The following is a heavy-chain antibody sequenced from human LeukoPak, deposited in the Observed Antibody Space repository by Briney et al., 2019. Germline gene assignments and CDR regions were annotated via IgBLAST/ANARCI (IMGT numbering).Heavy chain of an antibody. CDR1: GFTFSTYA. V-gene: IGHV3-23*01. Sequence: GGSLRLSCAASGFTFSTYAMSWVRQAPGKGLEWVSAISGSADSTYYADSVKGQFAISRDNSKNTLYLQMNSLRAEDTAVYFCAKDRARGGTTDFDYWGQGTLVTVSS. CDR3: AKDRARGGTTDFDY. CDR2: ISGSADST. J-gene: IGHJ4*02. D-gene: IGHD1-7*01.